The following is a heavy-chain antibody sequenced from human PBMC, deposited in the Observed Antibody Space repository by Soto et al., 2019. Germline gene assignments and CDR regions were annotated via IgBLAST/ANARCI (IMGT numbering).Heavy chain of an antibody. Sequence: QVQLVQSGAEVKKPGASVKVSCKAYGYTFTSYGISWVRQAPGQGLEWMGWLSAYNGNTNYAQKLQGRVTMTTDTSTSTAYMELRSLRSDDTAVYYCARERGCSSTSCPSNYFDYWGQGTLVTVSS. D-gene: IGHD2-2*01. J-gene: IGHJ4*02. CDR3: ARERGCSSTSCPSNYFDY. CDR2: LSAYNGNT. V-gene: IGHV1-18*01. CDR1: GYTFTSYG.